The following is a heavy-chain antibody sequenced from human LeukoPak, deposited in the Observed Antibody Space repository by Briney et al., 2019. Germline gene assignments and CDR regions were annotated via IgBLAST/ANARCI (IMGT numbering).Heavy chain of an antibody. D-gene: IGHD7-27*01. CDR2: TKGDGSER. J-gene: IGHJ4*02. Sequence: GGSLRLSCAVSGITFSGYWMNWVRQAPGEGLEWVGSTKGDGSERYYVDSVKGRFTVSRDNSQNTLYLQMNSLRAEDTAVYFCAKVGLTAKMFKGGFDYWGQGTLVTVSS. V-gene: IGHV3-7*03. CDR3: AKVGLTAKMFKGGFDY. CDR1: GITFSGYW.